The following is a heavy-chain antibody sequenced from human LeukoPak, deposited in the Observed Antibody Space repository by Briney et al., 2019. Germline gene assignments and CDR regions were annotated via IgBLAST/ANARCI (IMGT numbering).Heavy chain of an antibody. CDR2: IYHSGST. D-gene: IGHD6-13*01. CDR3: ARYKQQLVGRTHFDY. Sequence: PSETLSLTCAVSGYSISSGYYWGWIRQPPGQGLEWIGSIYHSGSTYYNPSLKSRVTISGDTSKNQFSLKLSSVTAADTAVYYCARYKQQLVGRTHFDYWGQGTLVTVSS. V-gene: IGHV4-38-2*01. CDR1: GYSISSGYY. J-gene: IGHJ4*02.